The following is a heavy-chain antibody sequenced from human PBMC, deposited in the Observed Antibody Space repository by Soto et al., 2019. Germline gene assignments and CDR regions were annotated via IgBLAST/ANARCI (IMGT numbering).Heavy chain of an antibody. Sequence: ASVKVSCKASGYTFTSYGISWVRQAPGQGLEWMGWISAYNGNTNYAQKLQGRVTMTTDTSTSTAYMELRSLRSDDTAVYYCARVSHDFWSGYYSREYHWFDPLGQGTLVTVSS. J-gene: IGHJ5*02. D-gene: IGHD3-3*01. CDR1: GYTFTSYG. CDR3: ARVSHDFWSGYYSREYHWFDP. CDR2: ISAYNGNT. V-gene: IGHV1-18*01.